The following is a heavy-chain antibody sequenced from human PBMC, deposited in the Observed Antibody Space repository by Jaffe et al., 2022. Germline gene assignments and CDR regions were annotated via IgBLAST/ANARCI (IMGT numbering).Heavy chain of an antibody. CDR2: ISWNSGSI. D-gene: IGHD6-19*01. CDR3: AKDIVGWWGVGAFDI. CDR1: GFTFDDYA. V-gene: IGHV3-9*01. J-gene: IGHJ3*02. Sequence: EVQLVESGGGLVQPGRSLRLSCAASGFTFDDYAMHWVRQAPGKGLEWVSGISWNSGSIGYADSVKGRFTISRDNAKNSLYLQMNSLRAEDTALYYCAKDIVGWWGVGAFDIWGQGTMVTVSS.